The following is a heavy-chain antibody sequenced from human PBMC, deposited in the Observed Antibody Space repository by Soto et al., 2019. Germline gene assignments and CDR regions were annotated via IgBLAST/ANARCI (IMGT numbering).Heavy chain of an antibody. CDR2: IFYSGST. J-gene: IGHJ5*02. D-gene: IGHD3-3*01. Sequence: SETLSLTCTVSGGSISSYYWSWIRQPPGKGLEWIGYIFYSGSTNYNPSLKSRVTISVDTSKNQFSLKLSSVTAADTAVYYCARNTDTYDFWSGYTYPNWFAPWGQGTLVTVSS. CDR1: GGSISSYY. V-gene: IGHV4-59*01. CDR3: ARNTDTYDFWSGYTYPNWFAP.